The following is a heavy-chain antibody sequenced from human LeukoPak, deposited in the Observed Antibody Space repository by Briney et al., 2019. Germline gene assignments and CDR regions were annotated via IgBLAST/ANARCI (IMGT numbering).Heavy chain of an antibody. V-gene: IGHV3-30-3*01. Sequence: GGFLRLSCAASGFTFSSYAMHWVRQAPGKGLEWVAVISYDRSNKYYADSVKGRFTISRDNSKNTLYLQMNSLRAEDTAVYYCARVHASITLTTDPLDYWGQGTLVTVSS. CDR3: ARVHASITLTTDPLDY. D-gene: IGHD4-17*01. CDR1: GFTFSSYA. J-gene: IGHJ4*02. CDR2: ISYDRSNK.